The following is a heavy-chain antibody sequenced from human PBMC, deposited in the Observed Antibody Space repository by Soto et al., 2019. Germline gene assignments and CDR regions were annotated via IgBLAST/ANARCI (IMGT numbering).Heavy chain of an antibody. J-gene: IGHJ5*02. D-gene: IGHD3-3*01. V-gene: IGHV1-69*13. Sequence: ASVKVSCKASGGTFSSYAISWVRQAPGQGLEWMGGIIPIFGTANYAQKFQGRVTITADESTSTAYMELSSLRSEDTAVYYCARESGVATRNWFDPWGQGTLVTVSS. CDR1: GGTFSSYA. CDR3: ARESGVATRNWFDP. CDR2: IIPIFGTA.